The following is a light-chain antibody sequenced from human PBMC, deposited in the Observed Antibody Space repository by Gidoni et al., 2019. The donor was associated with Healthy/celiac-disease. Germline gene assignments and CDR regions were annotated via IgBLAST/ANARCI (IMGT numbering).Light chain of an antibody. Sequence: DIQLTQSPSFLSASVGDRVTITGRASQGISSYLAWYQQKPGKAPKLLIYAASTLQSGVPSRFSGSGSGTEFTLTISSLQPEDFATYYCQQLNSYPFTFXGXTKVEIK. V-gene: IGKV1-9*01. CDR2: AAS. CDR1: QGISSY. J-gene: IGKJ4*01. CDR3: QQLNSYPFT.